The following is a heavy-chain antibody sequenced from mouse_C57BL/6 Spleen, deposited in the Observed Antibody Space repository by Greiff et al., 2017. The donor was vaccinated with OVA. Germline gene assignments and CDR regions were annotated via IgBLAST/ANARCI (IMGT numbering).Heavy chain of an antibody. V-gene: IGHV1-55*01. D-gene: IGHD1-1*01. CDR1: GYTFTSYW. J-gene: IGHJ2*01. Sequence: QVQLQQPGAELVKPGASVKMSCKASGYTFTSYWITWVKQRPGQGLEWIGDIYPGSGSTNYNEKFKSKATLTVDTSSSTAYMQLSSLTSEDSAVYYCALYYGSSYGGFFDYWGQGTTLTVSS. CDR2: IYPGSGST. CDR3: ALYYGSSYGGFFDY.